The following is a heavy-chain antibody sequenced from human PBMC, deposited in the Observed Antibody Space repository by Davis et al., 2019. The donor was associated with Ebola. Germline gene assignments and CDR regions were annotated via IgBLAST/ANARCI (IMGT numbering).Heavy chain of an antibody. J-gene: IGHJ4*02. CDR1: GFTLMDYY. Sequence: ASVKVSCKASGFTLMDYYMHWVRQAPGQGPEWMGWISLNSGSTKYSHKFQGRVTMTRDTSINTAHMELSGLRSDDTALYYCARDDKVMHFDYWGQGTLVTVSS. D-gene: IGHD3-16*01. V-gene: IGHV1-2*02. CDR2: ISLNSGST. CDR3: ARDDKVMHFDY.